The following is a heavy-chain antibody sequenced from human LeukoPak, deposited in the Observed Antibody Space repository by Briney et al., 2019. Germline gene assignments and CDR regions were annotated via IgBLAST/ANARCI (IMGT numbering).Heavy chain of an antibody. V-gene: IGHV1-69*04. Sequence: SVKVSCKASGGTFSSYAISWVRQAPGQGLEWMGRTIPILGIANYAQKFQGRVTITADKSTSTAYMELSSLRSEDTAVYYCARSLGAVDFDYWGQGTLVPVSS. CDR2: TIPILGIA. CDR3: ARSLGAVDFDY. J-gene: IGHJ4*02. D-gene: IGHD4-23*01. CDR1: GGTFSSYA.